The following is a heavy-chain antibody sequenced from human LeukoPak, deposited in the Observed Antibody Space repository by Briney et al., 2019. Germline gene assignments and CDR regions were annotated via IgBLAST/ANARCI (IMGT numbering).Heavy chain of an antibody. CDR2: ISDIGSI. V-gene: IGHV4-59*08. J-gene: IGHJ5*02. CDR3: ARHSDKNYYDFWSGQNWFDP. Sequence: SETLSLTCTVSGGSISSYYWSWIRQPPGKGLEWIAYISDIGSINYNPSLKSRVTISLDTSKNQFSLKLSSVTAADTAVYYCARHSDKNYYDFWSGQNWFDPWGQGTLVTVSS. D-gene: IGHD3-3*01. CDR1: GGSISSYY.